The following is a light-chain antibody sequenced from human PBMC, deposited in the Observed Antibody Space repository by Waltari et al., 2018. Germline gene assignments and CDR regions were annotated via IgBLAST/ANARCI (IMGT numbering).Light chain of an antibody. CDR2: DVS. V-gene: IGLV2-14*01. CDR3: SSYTSNNIWV. Sequence: QSALTQPPSVSGSHGQSITLPCTGTSRDVGGYNYVSWYQQHPGKAPKFMIYDVSQRPSGVSNRFSGSKSGNTASLTISGLQAEDEADYYCSSYTSNNIWVFGGGTKLTVL. J-gene: IGLJ3*02. CDR1: SRDVGGYNY.